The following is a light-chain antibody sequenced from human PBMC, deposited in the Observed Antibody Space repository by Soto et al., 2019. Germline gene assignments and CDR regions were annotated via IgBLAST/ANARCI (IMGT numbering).Light chain of an antibody. J-gene: IGKJ5*01. CDR2: SAS. Sequence: DIQMTQSPSTLSASAGDRVTITCRASQSISSWLAWYQQKPGRAAKLLLYSASSLHVGVLSGFSGSKAGPDFTLTISGLQPEDFATYYCQQFYIAPVTFGQGTRLEI. CDR1: QSISSW. CDR3: QQFYIAPVT. V-gene: IGKV1-5*01.